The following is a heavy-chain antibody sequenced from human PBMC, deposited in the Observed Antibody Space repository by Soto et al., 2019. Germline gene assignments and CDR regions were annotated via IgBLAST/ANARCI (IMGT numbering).Heavy chain of an antibody. CDR1: GFTFNSYW. Sequence: EVQLVESGGGIVQPGGSLRLSCAASGFTFNSYWIHWVRQAPGKGLVWVSRINMDGSTTTYADSVKGRFTISRDNAKNMVYVQMNSLRAEDTAVYYCARGLRGRYGMDVWGQGTTVTVSS. V-gene: IGHV3-74*03. CDR2: INMDGSTT. D-gene: IGHD3-16*01. CDR3: ARGLRGRYGMDV. J-gene: IGHJ6*02.